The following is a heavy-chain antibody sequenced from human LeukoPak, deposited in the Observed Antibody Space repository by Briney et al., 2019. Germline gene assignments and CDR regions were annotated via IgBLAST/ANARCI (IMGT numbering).Heavy chain of an antibody. V-gene: IGHV1-2*02. Sequence: ASVKVSCKASGYTFTGYCMHWVRQAPGQGLEWMGWINPNSGGTNYAQKFQGRVTMTRDTSISTAYMELSRLRSDDTAVYYCARSWRGTWFGEFYNWFDPWGQGTLVTVSS. CDR3: ARSWRGTWFGEFYNWFDP. D-gene: IGHD3-10*01. CDR1: GYTFTGYC. J-gene: IGHJ5*02. CDR2: INPNSGGT.